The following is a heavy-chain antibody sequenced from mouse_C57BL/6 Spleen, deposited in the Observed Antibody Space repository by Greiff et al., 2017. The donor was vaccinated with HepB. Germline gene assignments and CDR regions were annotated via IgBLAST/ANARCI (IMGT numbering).Heavy chain of an antibody. CDR2: IDPEDGDT. D-gene: IGHD1-1*01. V-gene: IGHV14-1*01. CDR1: GFNIKDYY. CDR3: TSNYYGRGGFDY. Sequence: EVKVVESGAELVRPGASVKLSCTASGFNIKDYYMHWVKQRPEQGLEWIGRIDPEDGDTEYAPKFQGKATMTADTSSNTAYLQLSSLTSEDTAVYYCTSNYYGRGGFDYWGQGTTLTVSS. J-gene: IGHJ2*01.